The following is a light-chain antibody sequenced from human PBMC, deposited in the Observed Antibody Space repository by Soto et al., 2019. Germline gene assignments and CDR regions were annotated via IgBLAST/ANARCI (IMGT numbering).Light chain of an antibody. CDR2: EAS. CDR3: QQYTDWPPT. CDR1: LSVSGN. Sequence: IGMRQSPATVSVSKGERATLSCRASLSVSGNLAWYQHIPGQGPRLLFYEASTRATGIPARFSGSGSGTDFTLTIGTLQSADFAVYYCQQYTDWPPTFGQGTKLDIK. J-gene: IGKJ1*01. V-gene: IGKV3D-15*01.